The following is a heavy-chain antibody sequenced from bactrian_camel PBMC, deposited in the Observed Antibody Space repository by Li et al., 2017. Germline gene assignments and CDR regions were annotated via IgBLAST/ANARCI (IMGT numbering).Heavy chain of an antibody. J-gene: IGHJ4*01. CDR1: GYTPTIGC. CDR2: IVRGTGRT. Sequence: HVQLVESGGGSVQAGGSLRLSCAASGYTPTIGCMIWFRQIPGQGREGVAFIVRGTGRTNYADSVKGRFTISRDNAKNTLYLQLNSLKTEDTAMYYCASGMTTVQALGVMISPNIWGRGTQVTVS. V-gene: IGHV3S1*01. CDR3: ASGMTTVQALGVMISPNI. D-gene: IGHD3*01.